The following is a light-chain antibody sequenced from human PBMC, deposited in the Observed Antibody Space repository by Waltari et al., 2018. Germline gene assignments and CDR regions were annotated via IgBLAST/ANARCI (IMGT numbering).Light chain of an antibody. V-gene: IGLV1-47*01. Sequence: SVLTQPLSASGTPGQRVIISCSGNTSNIGSNYVYWYQQVPGTTPKLLIERNNERPSGVPDRFSGSKSGTSASLAISWLRSEDESDYYCAAWDDSLRGLLLGGGTKVTVL. CDR1: TSNIGSNY. J-gene: IGLJ2*01. CDR3: AAWDDSLRGLL. CDR2: RNN.